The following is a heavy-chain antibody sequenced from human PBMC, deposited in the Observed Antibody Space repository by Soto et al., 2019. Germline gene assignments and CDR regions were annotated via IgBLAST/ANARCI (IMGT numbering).Heavy chain of an antibody. Sequence: SGPTLVNPTQTLTLTCTFSGFSLNTSGMCVSWIRQPPGKALEWLALIDWDDEKYYSTSLKTRLTISKDTSKNQVVLTMTNMDPVDTSIYYCARISRHYYGSRLIYYYGMDVWGQGT. CDR2: IDWDDEK. J-gene: IGHJ6*02. CDR1: GFSLNTSGMC. V-gene: IGHV2-70*01. D-gene: IGHD3-10*01. CDR3: ARISRHYYGSRLIYYYGMDV.